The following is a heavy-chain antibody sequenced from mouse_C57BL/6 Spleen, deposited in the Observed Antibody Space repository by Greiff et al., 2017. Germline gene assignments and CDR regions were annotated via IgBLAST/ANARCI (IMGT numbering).Heavy chain of an antibody. D-gene: IGHD6-1*01. CDR3: ANCIYYHAKDY. CDR1: GFTFSDYG. V-gene: IGHV5-17*01. Sequence: EVKLVESGGGLVKPGGSLTLSCAASGFTFSDYGMHWVRQAPENGLEWVAYISSGSSTIYYADTVKGRVTISRDNAKNTLFLQVTSLRSEDTAMYYCANCIYYHAKDYWGQGTSVTVSS. J-gene: IGHJ4*01. CDR2: ISSGSSTI.